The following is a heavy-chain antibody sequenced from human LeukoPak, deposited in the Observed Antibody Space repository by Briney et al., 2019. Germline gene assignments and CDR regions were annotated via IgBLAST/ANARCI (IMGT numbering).Heavy chain of an antibody. J-gene: IGHJ4*02. V-gene: IGHV4-39*01. CDR1: GGSISSSSYY. Sequence: SETLSLTCTVSGGSISSSSYYWGWIRQPPGKGLEWIGSIYYSGSTYYNPSLKSRVTMSVDTSKNQFSLKLSSVTAADTAVYYCARHDISSGYYEGFFDYWGQGTLVTVSS. CDR3: ARHDISSGYYEGFFDY. D-gene: IGHD3-22*01. CDR2: IYYSGST.